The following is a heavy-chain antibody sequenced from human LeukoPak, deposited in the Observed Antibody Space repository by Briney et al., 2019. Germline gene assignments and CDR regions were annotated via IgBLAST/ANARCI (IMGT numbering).Heavy chain of an antibody. Sequence: ASVKVSCKASGYTFTSYGISWVRQAPGQGLEWMGWISAYNGNTNYAQKFQGRVIMTTDTSTYTAYMELRSLRSDDTAVYCCARSATGFDYWGQGTLVTVSS. V-gene: IGHV1-18*01. CDR1: GYTFTSYG. D-gene: IGHD1-1*01. CDR2: ISAYNGNT. J-gene: IGHJ4*02. CDR3: ARSATGFDY.